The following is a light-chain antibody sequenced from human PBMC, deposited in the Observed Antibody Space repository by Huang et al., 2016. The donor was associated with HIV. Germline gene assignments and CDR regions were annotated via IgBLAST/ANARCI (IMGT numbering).Light chain of an antibody. CDR3: QQYGSSRGT. V-gene: IGKV3-20*01. CDR2: GAS. J-gene: IGKJ1*01. Sequence: EIVLTQSPGTLSLSPGERATLSCRASQSVSSSYLAWYQQKPGQAPRLLIYGASSRATGSPDRCSGGGSGTDFTLTISRLEPEDFAVYYCQQYGSSRGTFGQGTKVEIK. CDR1: QSVSSSY.